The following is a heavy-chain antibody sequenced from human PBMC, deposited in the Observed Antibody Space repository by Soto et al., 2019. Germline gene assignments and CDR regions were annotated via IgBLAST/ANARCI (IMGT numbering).Heavy chain of an antibody. D-gene: IGHD4-17*01. CDR1: GYSFTSYW. CDR3: ARPVYGDYPARGDDAFDI. V-gene: IGHV5-10-1*01. Sequence: GESLKISCKGSGYSFTSYWISWVRQMPGKGLEWMGRIDPSDSYTNYSPSFQGHVTIPADKSISTAYLQWSSLKAPDTAMYYCARPVYGDYPARGDDAFDIWGQGTMVTVSS. J-gene: IGHJ3*02. CDR2: IDPSDSYT.